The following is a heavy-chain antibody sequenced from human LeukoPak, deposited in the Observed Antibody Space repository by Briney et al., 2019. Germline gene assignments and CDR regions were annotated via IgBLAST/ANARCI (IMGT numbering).Heavy chain of an antibody. J-gene: IGHJ4*02. V-gene: IGHV3-30*02. D-gene: IGHD6-19*01. Sequence: PGGSLRLSCAASEFTFSSYGMHWVRQAPGKGLEWVAFIQYDGSYKDYGDSVKGRFTISRDNSKNTLYLQMNSLRAEDTAVYFCAKDAVGQQWPENYWGQGTLVTVSS. CDR3: AKDAVGQQWPENY. CDR1: EFTFSSYG. CDR2: IQYDGSYK.